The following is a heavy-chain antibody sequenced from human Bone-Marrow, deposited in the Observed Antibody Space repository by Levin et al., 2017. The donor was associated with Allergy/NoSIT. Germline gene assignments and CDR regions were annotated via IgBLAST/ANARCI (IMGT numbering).Heavy chain of an antibody. V-gene: IGHV3-23*01. CDR3: ARDKGYGYGYWFFDF. J-gene: IGHJ2*01. Sequence: SGGSLRLSCASSGFIFSRFAMTWVRQAPGKGLEWIATISPGSTFYADSVNGRFTVSRDNSENTMVLQMTTLRADDTAVYYCARDKGYGYGYWFFDFWGRGTLVTVSS. D-gene: IGHD5-18*01. CDR1: GFIFSRFA. CDR2: ISPGST.